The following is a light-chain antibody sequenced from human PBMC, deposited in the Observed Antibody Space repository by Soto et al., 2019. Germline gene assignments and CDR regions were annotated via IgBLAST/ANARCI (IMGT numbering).Light chain of an antibody. CDR1: SSDVGGYNF. J-gene: IGLJ1*01. V-gene: IGLV2-14*03. CDR2: DVS. Sequence: LTQPASVSGSPGQSVTISCAGTSSDVGGYNFVSWYQQHPGKAPQLMIYDVSSRPSGVSNRFSGSKSGNTASLTFSGLQAEDEADYYCSSYTSSYTYVFGTGTKVTVL. CDR3: SSYTSSYTYV.